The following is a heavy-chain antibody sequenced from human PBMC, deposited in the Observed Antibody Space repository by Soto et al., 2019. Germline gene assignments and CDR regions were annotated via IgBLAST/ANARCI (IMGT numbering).Heavy chain of an antibody. V-gene: IGHV4-59*01. CDR3: ARGLWFGSIGGYGYMDV. CDR1: GGSISSYY. Sequence: SETLSLTCTVSGGSISSYYWSWIRQPPGKGLEWIGYIYYSGSTNYNPSLKSRVTISVDTSKNQFSLKLSSVTAADTAVYYCARGLWFGSIGGYGYMDVWGKGTTVTVSS. J-gene: IGHJ6*03. D-gene: IGHD3-10*01. CDR2: IYYSGST.